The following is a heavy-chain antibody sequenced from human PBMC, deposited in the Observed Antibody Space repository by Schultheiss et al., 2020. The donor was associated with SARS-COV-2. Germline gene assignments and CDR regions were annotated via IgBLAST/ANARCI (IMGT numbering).Heavy chain of an antibody. CDR3: ARAISGSFDYFDY. Sequence: SETLSLTCTVSGGSISSYYWSWIRQPPGKGLEWIGYIYYSGSTNYNPSLKSRVTISVDTSKNQFSLKLSYVTAADTAVYYCARAISGSFDYFDYWGQGTLVTVSS. CDR1: GGSISSYY. J-gene: IGHJ4*02. V-gene: IGHV4-59*01. CDR2: IYYSGST. D-gene: IGHD1-26*01.